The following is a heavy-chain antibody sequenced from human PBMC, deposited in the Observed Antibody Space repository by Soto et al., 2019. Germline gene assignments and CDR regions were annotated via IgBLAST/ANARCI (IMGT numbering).Heavy chain of an antibody. D-gene: IGHD3-22*01. CDR1: GYTFTSYG. Sequence: QVQVVQSGAEVKKPGASVKVSCKASGYTFTSYGISWMRQAPGQGLEWMGWISAYNGNTKYAQKLQGRVTMTTDTSPSTAYMELRSLRSADTAVYYCARDLTPGVVDHWGQGTLVTVSS. CDR3: ARDLTPGVVDH. V-gene: IGHV1-18*01. CDR2: ISAYNGNT. J-gene: IGHJ4*02.